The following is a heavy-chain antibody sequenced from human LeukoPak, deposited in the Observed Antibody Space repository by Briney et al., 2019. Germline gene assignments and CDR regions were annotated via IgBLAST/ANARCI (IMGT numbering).Heavy chain of an antibody. D-gene: IGHD5-24*01. CDR1: GFTFRNAW. J-gene: IGHJ4*02. V-gene: IGHV3-15*01. Sequence: PGGSLRLSCAASGFTFRNAWMTWVRQAPEKGLEWVGRIKSETDGGTTDYAAPAKGRFIISRDDSKNALYLQINSLETEDTGVYYCTAFWDGYLHYWGQGTLVTVSS. CDR2: IKSETDGGTT. CDR3: TAFWDGYLHY.